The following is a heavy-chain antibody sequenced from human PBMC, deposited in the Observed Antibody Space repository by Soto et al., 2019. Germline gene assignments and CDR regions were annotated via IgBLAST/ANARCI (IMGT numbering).Heavy chain of an antibody. J-gene: IGHJ4*02. Sequence: SGTLSLTRRVSGGSISSNTCYWAWVRQSPGEGLEWVGSIYYTGTTYYNPSLKSRVAISVDTSKNQFSLKLSSVTAADTAVYYCASQHYYDSSGYYVGYWGQGTLVTVSS. CDR1: GGSISSNTCY. D-gene: IGHD3-22*01. CDR3: ASQHYYDSSGYYVGY. CDR2: IYYTGTT. V-gene: IGHV4-39*01.